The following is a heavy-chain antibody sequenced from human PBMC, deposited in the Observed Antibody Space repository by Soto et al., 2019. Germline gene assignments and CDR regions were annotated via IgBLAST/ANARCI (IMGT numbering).Heavy chain of an antibody. CDR2: IRSKANSYAT. CDR3: TRHLSVYSSSSYYYYMDV. Sequence: GGSLRLSCTASGFTFSGSAMHWVRQASGKGLEWVGRIRSKANSYATAYAASVKGRFTISRDDSKNTAYLQMNSLKTEDTAVYYCTRHLSVYSSSSYYYYMDVWGKVTTVTVSS. D-gene: IGHD6-6*01. J-gene: IGHJ6*03. CDR1: GFTFSGSA. V-gene: IGHV3-73*01.